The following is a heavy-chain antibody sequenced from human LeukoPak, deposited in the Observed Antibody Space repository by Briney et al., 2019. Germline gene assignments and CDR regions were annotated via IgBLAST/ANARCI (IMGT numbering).Heavy chain of an antibody. J-gene: IGHJ4*02. CDR2: INPNSGGT. CDR1: GYTFTGYY. V-gene: IGHV1-2*06. Sequence: ASVKVSCKASGYTFTGYYMHWVRQAPGQGLEWMGRINPNSGGTNYAQKFQGRVTMTRDTSISTAYMELSRLRSDDTAVYYCASGPTYCGGDCYSFDYWGQGTLVTVSS. CDR3: ASGPTYCGGDCYSFDY. D-gene: IGHD2-21*02.